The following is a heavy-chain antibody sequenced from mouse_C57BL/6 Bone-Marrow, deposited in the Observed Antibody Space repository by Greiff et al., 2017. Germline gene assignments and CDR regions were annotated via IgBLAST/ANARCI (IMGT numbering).Heavy chain of an antibody. Sequence: QVKLQQSGAELVRPGTSVKVSCKASGYAFTNYLIEWVKQRPGQGLEWIGVINPGSGGTNYNEKFKGKATLTADKSSSTAYMQLSSLTSEDSAVYFCARGYYYGSSPWFAYWGQGTLVTVSA. CDR1: GYAFTNYL. J-gene: IGHJ3*01. CDR3: ARGYYYGSSPWFAY. V-gene: IGHV1-54*01. CDR2: INPGSGGT. D-gene: IGHD1-1*01.